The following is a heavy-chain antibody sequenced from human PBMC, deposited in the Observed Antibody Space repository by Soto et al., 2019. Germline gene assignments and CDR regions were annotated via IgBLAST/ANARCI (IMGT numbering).Heavy chain of an antibody. CDR2: IIPIFGTA. J-gene: IGHJ6*02. CDR1: GGTFSSYA. CDR3: ARYIGYSSSWAGGYGMDV. D-gene: IGHD6-13*01. V-gene: IGHV1-69*06. Sequence: QVQLVQSGAEVKKPGSSVKVSCKASGGTFSSYAISWVRQAPGQGLEWMGGIIPIFGTANYAQKLQGRVTITADKATSTAYMELSSLRSEDTAGYYCARYIGYSSSWAGGYGMDVWGQGTTVTVSS.